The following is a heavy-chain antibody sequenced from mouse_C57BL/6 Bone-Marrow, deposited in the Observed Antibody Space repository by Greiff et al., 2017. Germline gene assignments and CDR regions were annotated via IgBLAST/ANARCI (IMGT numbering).Heavy chain of an antibody. D-gene: IGHD1-1*01. V-gene: IGHV1-18*01. CDR3: ARSVVTPFYAVDD. CDR2: INPNNGGT. J-gene: IGHJ4*01. CDR1: GYTFTDYN. Sequence: EVQLQQSGPELVKPGASVKISCKASGYTFTDYNMDWVKQSHGKSLEWIGDINPNNGGTIYNQKFKGKATLTVDKSSSTAYMELRSLTSEDTAVXYCARSVVTPFYAVDDWGQGTTVTVSS.